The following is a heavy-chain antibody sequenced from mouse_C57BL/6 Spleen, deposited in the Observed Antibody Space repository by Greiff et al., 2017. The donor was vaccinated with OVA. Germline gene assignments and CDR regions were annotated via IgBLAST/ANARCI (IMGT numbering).Heavy chain of an antibody. J-gene: IGHJ2*01. Sequence: VQLQQSGAELVRPGASVKLSCTASGFNIKDDYMHWVKQRPEQGLEWIGWIDPENGDTEYASKFQGKATITADTSSNTAYLQLSSLTSEDTAVYYCTLTPIYYDYDGYWGQGTTLTVSS. CDR2: IDPENGDT. V-gene: IGHV14-4*01. CDR3: TLTPIYYDYDGY. D-gene: IGHD2-4*01. CDR1: GFNIKDDY.